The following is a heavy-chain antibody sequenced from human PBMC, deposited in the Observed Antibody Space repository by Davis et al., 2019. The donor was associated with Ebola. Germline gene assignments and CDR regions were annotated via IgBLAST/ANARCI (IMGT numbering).Heavy chain of an antibody. J-gene: IGHJ4*02. CDR1: GFIFSGYW. CDR3: ARDPGSSAFDY. V-gene: IGHV3-7*03. D-gene: IGHD1-14*01. CDR2: IKEDESVK. Sequence: PGGSLRLSCAASGFIFSGYWMSWVRQTPERGLELVANIKEDESVKNYLESVKGRFTISRDNAENLVYLQMNSLRDEDTAVYYCARDPGSSAFDYWGQGSRVTVSS.